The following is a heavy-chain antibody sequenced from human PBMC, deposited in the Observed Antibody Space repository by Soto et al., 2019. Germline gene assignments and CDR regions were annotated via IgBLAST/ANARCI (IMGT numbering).Heavy chain of an antibody. V-gene: IGHV1-69*08. J-gene: IGHJ5*02. Sequence: QVQLVQSGAEVKKPGSSVKVSCKASGGTFSSYTISWVRQAPGQGLEWMGRIIPILGIANYAQKFQGRVTITAGKSTSTAYMELSSLRSEDTAVYYCARDRYYDILTGYANNWFDPWGQGTLVTVSS. D-gene: IGHD3-9*01. CDR3: ARDRYYDILTGYANNWFDP. CDR1: GGTFSSYT. CDR2: IIPILGIA.